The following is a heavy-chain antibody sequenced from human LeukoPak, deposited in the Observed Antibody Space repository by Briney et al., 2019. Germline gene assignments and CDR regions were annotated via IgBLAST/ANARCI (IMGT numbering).Heavy chain of an antibody. CDR2: ISVNNGNT. CDR1: GYTFISYG. Sequence: ASVKVSCKASGYTFISYGISWVRQAPGQGLEWMGGISVNNGNTNYAQKLQGRVTMTTDTSTSKAYMELRSLRSDDTAVYYCAREASSVTTVVTQFRNWYFDLWGRGTLVTVSS. J-gene: IGHJ2*01. D-gene: IGHD4-23*01. V-gene: IGHV1-18*01. CDR3: AREASSVTTVVTQFRNWYFDL.